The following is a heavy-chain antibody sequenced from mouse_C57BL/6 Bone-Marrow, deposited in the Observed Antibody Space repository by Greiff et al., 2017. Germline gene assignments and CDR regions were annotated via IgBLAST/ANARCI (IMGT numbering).Heavy chain of an antibody. CDR3: ASAYDYDDY. CDR2: IDPAIGYT. Sequence: VQLTEFVAELVRPGASVKSSFTAPGFNIKYTFMHWVTQRPEQGLEWIGWIDPAIGYTKYAAKIKGKATLTAGANRNTGYLQVGSLTSEDAAIYYCASAYDYDDYWGQGTTLTVSS. J-gene: IGHJ2*01. V-gene: IGHV14-3*01. D-gene: IGHD2-4*01. CDR1: GFNIKYTF.